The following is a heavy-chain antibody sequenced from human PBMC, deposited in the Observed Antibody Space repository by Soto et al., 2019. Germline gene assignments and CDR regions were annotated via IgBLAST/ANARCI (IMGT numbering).Heavy chain of an antibody. Sequence: SETLSLTCTVSGGSISSYYWSWIRQPPGKGLEWIGYIYYSGSTNYNPSLKSRVTISVDTSKNQFSLKLSSVTAADTAVYYCARTMTTNWFDPWGQGTLDTVSS. CDR2: IYYSGST. CDR1: GGSISSYY. J-gene: IGHJ5*02. CDR3: ARTMTTNWFDP. V-gene: IGHV4-59*01. D-gene: IGHD4-17*01.